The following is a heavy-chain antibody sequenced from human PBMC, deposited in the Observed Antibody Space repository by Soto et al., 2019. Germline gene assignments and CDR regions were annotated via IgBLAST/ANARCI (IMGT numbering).Heavy chain of an antibody. D-gene: IGHD4-17*01. CDR2: ISSSSSTI. Sequence: GGSLRLSCAASGFTFSSYSMNWVRQAPGKGLEWVSYISSSSSTIYYADSVKGRFTISRDNAKNSLYLQMNSLRAEDTAVYYCARDFFYGDYAIDYWGQGTLVTVSS. CDR1: GFTFSSYS. J-gene: IGHJ4*02. V-gene: IGHV3-48*01. CDR3: ARDFFYGDYAIDY.